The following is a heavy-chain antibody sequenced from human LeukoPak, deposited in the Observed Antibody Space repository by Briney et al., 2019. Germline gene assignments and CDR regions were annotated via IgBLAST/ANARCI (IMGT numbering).Heavy chain of an antibody. V-gene: IGHV3-23*01. CDR3: AKGGCSSTTCYALGSDAFDI. D-gene: IGHD2-2*01. CDR1: GFTFSSYA. Sequence: GGSLGLSCAASGFTFSSYAMSWVRQAPGKGLEWVSGISGSGGSTYYADSVKGRFTISRDNFRNTLYLQMNSLRAEDTAVYYCAKGGCSSTTCYALGSDAFDIWGQGTMVTVSS. CDR2: ISGSGGST. J-gene: IGHJ3*02.